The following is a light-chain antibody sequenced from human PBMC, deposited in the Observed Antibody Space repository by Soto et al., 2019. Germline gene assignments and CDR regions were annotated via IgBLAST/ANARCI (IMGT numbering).Light chain of an antibody. CDR1: TGAVTSGHY. Sequence: QAVVTQEPSLTVSPGGTVTLTCGSTTGAVTSGHYPYWFQQKPGQAPRTLIYDATNKQSWTPARFSGSLLGGKAALTLSGALPEDEAEYYCLLSYSGARVFGGGTKLTVL. J-gene: IGLJ3*02. CDR2: DAT. V-gene: IGLV7-46*01. CDR3: LLSYSGARV.